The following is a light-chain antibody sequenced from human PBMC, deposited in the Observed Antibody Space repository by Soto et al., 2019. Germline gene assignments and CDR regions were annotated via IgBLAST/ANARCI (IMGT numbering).Light chain of an antibody. J-gene: IGKJ1*01. Sequence: DIQMTQSPSSLSGSVGDRVSMTCRASQTISSWLAWYQQKPGKAPKLLIYKASTLKSGVPSRFSGSGSGTEFTLTISSLQPDYFATYYCQHYNSYSEAFGQGTKVDI. CDR2: KAS. CDR3: QHYNSYSEA. V-gene: IGKV1-5*03. CDR1: QTISSW.